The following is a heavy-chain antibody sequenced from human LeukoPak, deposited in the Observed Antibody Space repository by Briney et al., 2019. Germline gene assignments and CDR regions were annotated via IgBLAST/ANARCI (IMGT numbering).Heavy chain of an antibody. Sequence: ASVKVSCKVSGYTLTELSMHWVRQAPGKGLEWMGGFDPEDGETIYAQKFQGRATMTEDTSTDTAYMELSSLRSEDTAVYYCATDLTYYYDSSGYSFFDYWGQGTLVTVSS. CDR3: ATDLTYYYDSSGYSFFDY. V-gene: IGHV1-24*01. CDR1: GYTLTELS. D-gene: IGHD3-22*01. CDR2: FDPEDGET. J-gene: IGHJ4*02.